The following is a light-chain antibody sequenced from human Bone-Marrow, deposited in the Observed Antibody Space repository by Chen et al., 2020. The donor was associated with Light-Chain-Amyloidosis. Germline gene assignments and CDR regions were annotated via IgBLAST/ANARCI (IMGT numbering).Light chain of an antibody. J-gene: IGLJ2*01. CDR2: DTS. CDR1: TGAVTSGHY. V-gene: IGLV7-46*01. Sequence: QAVVTQEPSLTVSPGGTVTLTCGSSTGAVTSGHYPYWFQQKPGQAPRTLIYDTSNKHSWTPARFSGSLLGGKAALTLSGAQPEDEAEYYCLLSYSGARSGVFGRGTKLTVL. CDR3: LLSYSGARSGV.